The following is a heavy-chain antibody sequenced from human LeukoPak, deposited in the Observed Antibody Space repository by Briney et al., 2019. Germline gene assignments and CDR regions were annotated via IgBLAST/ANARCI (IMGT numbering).Heavy chain of an antibody. D-gene: IGHD3-10*01. Sequence: ASVKVSCKASGYTFTSYYMHWVRQAPGQGLEWMGIINPSGGSTSSAQKFQGRVTMTRDTSISTAYMELSRLRSDDTAVYYCARERYYASGSYRGYYMDVWGKGTTVTVSS. CDR1: GYTFTSYY. CDR2: INPSGGST. J-gene: IGHJ6*03. CDR3: ARERYYASGSYRGYYMDV. V-gene: IGHV1-46*01.